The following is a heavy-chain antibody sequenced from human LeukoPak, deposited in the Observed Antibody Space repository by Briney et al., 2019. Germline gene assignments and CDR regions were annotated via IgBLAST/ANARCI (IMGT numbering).Heavy chain of an antibody. CDR2: INTNTGSP. D-gene: IGHD3-9*01. V-gene: IGHV7-4-1*02. CDR3: ARDSSTGFAHGFDI. Sequence: ASVKVSCKASGYTFTGNAVNWVRQAPGQGLEWMGWINTNTGSPTYAQGFTGRFVFSLDTAVSTTCLQISSLKAEDTAVYYCARDSSTGFAHGFDIWGQGTMVTVSS. CDR1: GYTFTGNA. J-gene: IGHJ3*02.